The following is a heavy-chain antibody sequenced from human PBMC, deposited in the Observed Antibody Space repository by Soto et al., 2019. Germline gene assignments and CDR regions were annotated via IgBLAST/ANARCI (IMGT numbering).Heavy chain of an antibody. J-gene: IGHJ4*02. CDR3: ALSHTVTSDY. D-gene: IGHD4-17*01. CDR2: INSDGGST. V-gene: IGHV3-74*01. Sequence: EVQLVESGGGLVQPGGSLRLSCAASGLTFSSYWRHWVRQAPGKGLVWVSRINSDGGSTSYADSVKGRFTISRDNAKNTQYLHMNSLRAEETAVYYCALSHTVTSDYWGQGTLVTVSS. CDR1: GLTFSSYW.